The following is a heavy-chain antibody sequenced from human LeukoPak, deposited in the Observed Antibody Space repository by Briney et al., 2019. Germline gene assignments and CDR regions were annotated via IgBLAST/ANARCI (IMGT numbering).Heavy chain of an antibody. J-gene: IGHJ6*02. CDR3: ARGLGVPAAIGVDYYYYGMDV. V-gene: IGHV4-39*01. D-gene: IGHD2-2*02. CDR1: GGSISSSSYY. Sequence: ASETLSLTCTVSGGSISSSSYYWGWIRQPPGKGLEWIGSIYYSGNTYYNPSLKSRVTISVDTSKNQFSLKLSSVTAADTAVYYCARGLGVPAAIGVDYYYYGMDVWGQGTTVTVSS. CDR2: IYYSGNT.